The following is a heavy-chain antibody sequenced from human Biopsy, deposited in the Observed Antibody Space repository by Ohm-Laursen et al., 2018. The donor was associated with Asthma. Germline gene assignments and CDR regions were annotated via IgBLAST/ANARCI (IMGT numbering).Heavy chain of an antibody. V-gene: IGHV3-23*01. J-gene: IGHJ5*02. D-gene: IGHD4-17*01. CDR1: GFTLSSYA. CDR3: AKVGHGYGDYVGYLDP. CDR2: ISSGGGTI. Sequence: GSLRLSCTATGFTLSSYAIHWVRQAPGKGLEWLSVISSGGGTIDYADSVRGRFTISRNISTNTVYLQMDSLSADDTAVYYCAKVGHGYGDYVGYLDPWGQGTLVTVSS.